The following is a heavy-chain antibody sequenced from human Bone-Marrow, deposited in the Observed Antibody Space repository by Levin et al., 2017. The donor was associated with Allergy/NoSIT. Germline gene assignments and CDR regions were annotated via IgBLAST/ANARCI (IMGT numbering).Heavy chain of an antibody. J-gene: IGHJ6*02. CDR1: GYILTTYY. CDR2: IDPNSGGT. D-gene: IGHD6-25*01. Sequence: GESLKISCQASGYILTTYYIHWVRQAPGQGLEWMGRIDPNSGGTNLAQKFQGRVTMTRDTSIGTAYMELSSLRSDDTAVYFCARGSGERSPYPMDVWGPGSTVTVSS. CDR3: ARGSGERSPYPMDV. V-gene: IGHV1-2*06.